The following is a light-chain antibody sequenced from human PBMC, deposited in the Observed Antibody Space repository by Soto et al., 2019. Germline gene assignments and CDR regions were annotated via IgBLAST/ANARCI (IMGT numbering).Light chain of an antibody. Sequence: IVLTQSPATLSLSPGKRATLSCRASQSIGSYLAWYQHKLGQPPRLLIYDASNRATGIPVRFSGSGSGTDFTLTISSLEPEDFAVYYCQQRSTWPPFSFGPGTKVDIK. CDR1: QSIGSY. J-gene: IGKJ3*01. V-gene: IGKV3-11*01. CDR3: QQRSTWPPFS. CDR2: DAS.